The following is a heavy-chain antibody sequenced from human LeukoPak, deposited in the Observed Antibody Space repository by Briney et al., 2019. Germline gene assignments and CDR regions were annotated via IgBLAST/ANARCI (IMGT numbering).Heavy chain of an antibody. J-gene: IGHJ3*02. V-gene: IGHV1-24*01. Sequence: ASVKVSCKVSGYTLTELSMHWVRQAPGKGLEWMGGFDPEDGETIYAQKFRGRVTMTEDTSTDTAYMELSSLRSEDTAVYYCAKDSRGITIFGVIIGDAFDIWGQGTMVTVS. CDR3: AKDSRGITIFGVIIGDAFDI. D-gene: IGHD3-3*01. CDR2: FDPEDGET. CDR1: GYTLTELS.